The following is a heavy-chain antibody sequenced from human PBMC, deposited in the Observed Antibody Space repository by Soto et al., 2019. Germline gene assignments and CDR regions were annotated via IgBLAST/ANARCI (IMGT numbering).Heavy chain of an antibody. CDR3: ARDPLTSYDSSGYAHWYFDL. CDR1: GGTFSSYT. J-gene: IGHJ2*01. V-gene: IGHV1-69*08. CDR2: IIPILGIA. Sequence: QVQLVQSGAEVKKPGSSVKVSCKASGGTFSSYTISWVRQAPGQGLEWMGRIIPILGIANYAQKFQGRVTITADKSTSTAYMELSSLRSEDTAVYYCARDPLTSYDSSGYAHWYFDLWGRGTLVTVSS. D-gene: IGHD3-22*01.